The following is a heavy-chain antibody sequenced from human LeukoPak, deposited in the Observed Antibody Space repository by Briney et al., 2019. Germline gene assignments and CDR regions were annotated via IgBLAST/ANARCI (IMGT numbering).Heavy chain of an antibody. J-gene: IGHJ6*03. Sequence: SETLSLTCTVSGGSIRSYYWSWIRQPPGKGLEWIGYIYYSGSTNYNPSLKSRVTISIDTSKNQFSLKLSSVTAADTAVYYCARGEGYGYGFHYYYMDVWGQGTTVTVSS. CDR2: IYYSGST. V-gene: IGHV4-59*01. CDR1: GGSIRSYY. D-gene: IGHD5-18*01. CDR3: ARGEGYGYGFHYYYMDV.